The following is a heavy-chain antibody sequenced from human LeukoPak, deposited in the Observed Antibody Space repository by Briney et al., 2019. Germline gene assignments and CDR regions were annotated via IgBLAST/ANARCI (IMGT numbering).Heavy chain of an antibody. Sequence: ASVKVSCKASGYTFTSYGISWVRQAPGHGHAWLGWITAYNGNTNYAQKLQGRLTMTTDTSTSTAYMELRSLRSDDTAVYYCARDKKRIMVAPYNWFDPWGQGTLVTVSS. J-gene: IGHJ5*02. V-gene: IGHV1-18*01. CDR3: ARDKKRIMVAPYNWFDP. D-gene: IGHD2-15*01. CDR1: GYTFTSYG. CDR2: ITAYNGNT.